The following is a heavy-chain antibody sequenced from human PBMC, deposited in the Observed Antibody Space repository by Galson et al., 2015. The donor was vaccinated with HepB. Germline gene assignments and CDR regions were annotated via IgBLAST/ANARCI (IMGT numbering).Heavy chain of an antibody. CDR3: AREDRFLRGAFDI. Sequence: SLRLSCAASGFTFSSYGMHWVRQAPGKGLEWVAVISYDGSNKYYADSVKGRFTISRDNSKNTLYLQMNSLRAEDTAVYYCAREDRFLRGAFDIWGQGTMVTVSS. D-gene: IGHD3-10*01. V-gene: IGHV3-30*03. CDR1: GFTFSSYG. CDR2: ISYDGSNK. J-gene: IGHJ3*02.